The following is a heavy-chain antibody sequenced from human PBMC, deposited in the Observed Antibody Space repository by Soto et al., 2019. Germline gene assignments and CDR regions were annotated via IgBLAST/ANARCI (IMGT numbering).Heavy chain of an antibody. CDR3: ARCDTTSSCSRIRN. CDR1: GFTFDAHA. CDR2: ISWNSGNI. Sequence: EVQLVESGGGLVQPGRSLRLSCAGSGFTFDAHAMHWVRQAPGKGLEWVSTISWNSGNIHYADSVKGRFTISRDNAKNSLYLQMNSLRAESTALYYCARCDTTSSCSRIRNWCQGTLVPVSS. D-gene: IGHD2-2*01. J-gene: IGHJ4*02. V-gene: IGHV3-9*01.